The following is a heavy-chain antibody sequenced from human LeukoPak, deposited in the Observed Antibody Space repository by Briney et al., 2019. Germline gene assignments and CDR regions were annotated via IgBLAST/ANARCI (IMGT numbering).Heavy chain of an antibody. V-gene: IGHV1-18*01. CDR3: AREGHDYGDYVCQH. Sequence: ASVKVSCKASGYTFTSYGISWVRQAPGQGLEWMGWISAYNGNTNYAQRLQGRVTMTTDTSTSTAYMELRSLRSDDTAVYYCAREGHDYGDYVCQHWGQGTLVTVSS. D-gene: IGHD4-17*01. CDR2: ISAYNGNT. CDR1: GYTFTSYG. J-gene: IGHJ1*01.